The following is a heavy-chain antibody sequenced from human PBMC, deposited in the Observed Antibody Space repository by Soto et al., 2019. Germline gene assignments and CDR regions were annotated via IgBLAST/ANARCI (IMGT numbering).Heavy chain of an antibody. J-gene: IGHJ5*02. CDR3: ARDLVGREPNWFDP. D-gene: IGHD3-9*01. CDR1: GGTFSSYA. Sequence: QVQLVQSGAEVKKPGSSVKVSCKASGGTFSSYAISWVRQAPGQGLEWMGGIIPIFGTANYAQKFQGRVRMTADESTSTAYMELGSLRSEDTAVYYCARDLVGREPNWFDPWGQGTLVTVSS. CDR2: IIPIFGTA. V-gene: IGHV1-69*12.